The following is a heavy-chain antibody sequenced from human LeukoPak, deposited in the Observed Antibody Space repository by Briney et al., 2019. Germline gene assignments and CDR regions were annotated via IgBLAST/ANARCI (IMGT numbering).Heavy chain of an antibody. V-gene: IGHV3-7*05. D-gene: IGHD2-2*01. J-gene: IGHJ4*02. CDR3: ARAYQTDY. CDR2: INQDGSEK. Sequence: GVSLRLSCAASGFTLSRYWMSWVRQAPGKGLEWVANINQDGSEKNYVDSVKGRFTISRDNAKNSLYLQMNSLRAEDTAVYYCARAYQTDYWGQGTLVTVSS. CDR1: GFTLSRYW.